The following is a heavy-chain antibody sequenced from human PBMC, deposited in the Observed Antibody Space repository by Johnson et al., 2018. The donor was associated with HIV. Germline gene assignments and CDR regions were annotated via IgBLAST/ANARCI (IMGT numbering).Heavy chain of an antibody. D-gene: IGHD2-15*01. Sequence: VQLVESGGGLVQPGGSLRLSCAASGFTFSSYAMHWVRQAPGKGLEWVAVISYDGSNKYYADSVKGRFTVSRDSSKTTLFLQMKSLRPEDTAVYFWAKEDCSAIVCSDDGFHLWGQGTMVTVSS. CDR2: ISYDGSNK. J-gene: IGHJ3*01. CDR3: AKEDCSAIVCSDDGFHL. V-gene: IGHV3-30*04. CDR1: GFTFSSYA.